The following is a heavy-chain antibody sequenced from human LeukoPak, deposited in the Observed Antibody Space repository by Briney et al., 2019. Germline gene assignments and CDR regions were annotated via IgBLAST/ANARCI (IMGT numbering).Heavy chain of an antibody. CDR1: KVTFGDYA. J-gene: IGHJ5*02. CDR2: ISGSGGNT. CDR3: AKGTGINHYHWIDP. V-gene: IGHV3-23*01. D-gene: IGHD3/OR15-3a*01. Sequence: GGSLRLSCAASKVTFGDYAMNWVRQAPGKGLEWVSGISGSGGNTYYADSVKGRFTISRDNSKNTLYLQMNSLRAEDTALYYCAKGTGINHYHWIDPWGQGTQVTVSS.